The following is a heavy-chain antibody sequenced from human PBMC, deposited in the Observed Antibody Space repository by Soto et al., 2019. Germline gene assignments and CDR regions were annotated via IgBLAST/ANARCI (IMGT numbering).Heavy chain of an antibody. CDR2: IIPIFGTA. CDR1: GGTFSSYA. D-gene: IGHD6-19*01. Sequence: ASVKVSCKASGGTFSSYAISWVRQAPGQGLEWMGGIIPIFGTANYAQKFQGRVTITADESTSTAYMELNSLRAEDTAVYYCAREYSSGPWISLYYYYGMDVWGQGTTVTVSS. V-gene: IGHV1-69*13. CDR3: AREYSSGPWISLYYYYGMDV. J-gene: IGHJ6*02.